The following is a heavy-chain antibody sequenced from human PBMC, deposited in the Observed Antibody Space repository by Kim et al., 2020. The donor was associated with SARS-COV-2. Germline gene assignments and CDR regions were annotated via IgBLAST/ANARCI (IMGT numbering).Heavy chain of an antibody. D-gene: IGHD6-19*01. CDR2: INAGNGNT. CDR3: ARPPPRGWYFGG. Sequence: ASVKVSCKASGYTFTSYAMHWVRQAPGQRLEWMGWINAGNGNTKYSQKFQGRVTITRDTSASTAYMELSSLRSEDTAVYYCARPPPRGWYFGGWGQGTLVTVSS. J-gene: IGHJ4*02. CDR1: GYTFTSYA. V-gene: IGHV1-3*01.